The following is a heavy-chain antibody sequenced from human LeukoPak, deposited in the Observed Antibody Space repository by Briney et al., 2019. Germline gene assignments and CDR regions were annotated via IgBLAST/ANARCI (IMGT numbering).Heavy chain of an antibody. CDR1: GFTFSSYA. J-gene: IGHJ4*02. D-gene: IGHD3-16*02. CDR3: AKDPWGSYRSNFDY. Sequence: PGGSLRLSCAASGFTFSSYAMSWVRQAPGKGLEWVSAISGSGGSTYYADSVKGRFTISRDNSKNTLYLQMNSLRAEDTAVYCCAKDPWGSYRSNFDYWGQGTLVTVSS. V-gene: IGHV3-23*01. CDR2: ISGSGGST.